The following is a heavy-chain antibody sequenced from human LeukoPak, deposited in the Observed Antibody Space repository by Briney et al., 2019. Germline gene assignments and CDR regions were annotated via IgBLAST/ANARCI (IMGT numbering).Heavy chain of an antibody. D-gene: IGHD6-19*01. CDR3: ARASRGWYTGNWFDP. CDR2: MNPNSGNT. V-gene: IGHV1-8*01. Sequence: CIASGDSYNSYEINCVRHGTGQGLEWKGWMNPNSGNTGYAQKFQGRVTMTRNTSISTAYMELSSLRSEDTAVYYCARASRGWYTGNWFDPWGQGTLVTVSS. CDR1: GDSYNSYE. J-gene: IGHJ5*02.